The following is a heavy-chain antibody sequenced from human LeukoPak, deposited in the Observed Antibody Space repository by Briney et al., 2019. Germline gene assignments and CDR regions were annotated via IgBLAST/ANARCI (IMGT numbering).Heavy chain of an antibody. J-gene: IGHJ4*02. Sequence: SETLSLTCAVYGGSFSGCYWSWIRQPPGKGLEWIGEINHSGSTNYNPSLKSRVTISVDTSKNQFSLKLSSVTAADTAVYYCARAQSFMVRGVITRWGQGTLVTVSS. CDR1: GGSFSGCY. CDR3: ARAQSFMVRGVITR. CDR2: INHSGST. V-gene: IGHV4-34*01. D-gene: IGHD3-10*01.